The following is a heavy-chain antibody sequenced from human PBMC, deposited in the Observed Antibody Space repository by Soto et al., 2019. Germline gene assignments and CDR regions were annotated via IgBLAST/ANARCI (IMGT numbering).Heavy chain of an antibody. D-gene: IGHD1-1*01. J-gene: IGHJ6*02. CDR1: GGSMTSGDQY. V-gene: IGHV4-31*03. CDR3: ARELPQRQGRNMDV. CDR2: INHRGSL. Sequence: PSETLSLTCTVTGGSMTSGDQYWTWIRHRPGEGLEWFGYINHRGSLYYNPSLKSRVSMSVDTSKDQFSLNLSSVTAADTAVYYCARELPQRQGRNMDVWGQVPTGTVSS.